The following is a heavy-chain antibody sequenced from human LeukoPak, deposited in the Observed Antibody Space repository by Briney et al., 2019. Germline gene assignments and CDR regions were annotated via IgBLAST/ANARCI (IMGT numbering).Heavy chain of an antibody. CDR1: GFSFSAYA. J-gene: IGHJ4*02. CDR3: ARRSGNSGHDY. CDR2: ITSSSGYM. Sequence: GGSLRLPCAASGFSFSAYAMNWVRQAPGKGLEWVSSITSSSGYMSYADSVKGRFTISRDNAKNSLYLQMNSLRPDDTAVYYCARRSGNSGHDYWGQGTLVTVSS. V-gene: IGHV3-21*01. D-gene: IGHD4-23*01.